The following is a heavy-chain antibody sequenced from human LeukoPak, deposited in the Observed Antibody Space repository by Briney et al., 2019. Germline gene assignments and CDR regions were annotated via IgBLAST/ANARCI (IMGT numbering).Heavy chain of an antibody. V-gene: IGHV3-7*01. CDR1: GFTFSSYW. D-gene: IGHD3-10*01. J-gene: IGHJ3*02. Sequence: GGSLRLSCAASGFTFSSYWMSWVRQAPGKGLEWVANIKQDGSEKYYVDSVKGRFTISRDNAKNSLYLQMNSLRAEDTAVYYCTTITMVRAHIDIWGQGTMVTVSS. CDR2: IKQDGSEK. CDR3: TTITMVRAHIDI.